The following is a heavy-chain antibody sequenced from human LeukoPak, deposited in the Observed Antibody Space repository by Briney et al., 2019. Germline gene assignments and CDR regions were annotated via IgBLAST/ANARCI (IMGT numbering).Heavy chain of an antibody. Sequence: SQTLSLTCAISVDIVSSNSAAWHWIRQSPSRGLEWLGRTYYRSKWYNDYAVSVKSRITINPDTSKNQFSLQLNSVTPEDTAVYYCARGKWELLSHYWCFDLWGRGTLVTVSS. CDR1: VDIVSSNSAA. V-gene: IGHV6-1*01. D-gene: IGHD1-26*01. CDR2: TYYRSKWYN. J-gene: IGHJ2*01. CDR3: ARGKWELLSHYWCFDL.